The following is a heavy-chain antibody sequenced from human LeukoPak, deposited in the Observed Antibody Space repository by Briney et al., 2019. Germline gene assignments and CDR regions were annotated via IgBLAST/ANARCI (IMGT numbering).Heavy chain of an antibody. CDR2: INPNSGGT. J-gene: IGHJ4*02. CDR3: ARQGYSGHSQGAADY. D-gene: IGHD4-23*01. V-gene: IGHV1-2*02. CDR1: GYTFTCYY. Sequence: GASVKVSCKASGYTFTCYYMHWVRQAPGQGLEWMGWINPNSGGTNYAQKFQGRVTMTRDTSISTAYMELSRLRSDDTAVYYCARQGYSGHSQGAADYWGEGTLVTVSS.